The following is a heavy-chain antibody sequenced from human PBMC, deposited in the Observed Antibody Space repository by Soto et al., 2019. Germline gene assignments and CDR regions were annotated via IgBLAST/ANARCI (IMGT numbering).Heavy chain of an antibody. Sequence: SETLSLTCAVSGGSISSGGYSWSWIRQPPGKGLEWIGYIYHSGSTYYNPSLKSRVTISVDRSKNQFSLTLSSVTAADTAVYYCSREMYSFASGSWGGGSFDIWGQGTMVTVSS. D-gene: IGHD3-10*01. CDR1: GGSISSGGYS. V-gene: IGHV4-30-2*01. J-gene: IGHJ3*02. CDR2: IYHSGST. CDR3: SREMYSFASGSWGGGSFDI.